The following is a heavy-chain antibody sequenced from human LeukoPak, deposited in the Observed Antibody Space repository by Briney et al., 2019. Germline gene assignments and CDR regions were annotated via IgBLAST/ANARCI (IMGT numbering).Heavy chain of an antibody. CDR1: GFTFSDYY. CDR2: ISSSSSYT. CDR3: SASRPHYGDYYGLDV. J-gene: IGHJ6*02. Sequence: GGSLRLSCAASGFTFSDYYMTWIRQAPGKGLEWVSYISSSSSYTNYAASVRGRFTVSRDNAKNSLYLQMNSLRAEDTAVYFCSASRPHYGDYYGLDVWGHGTTVTVSS. V-gene: IGHV3-11*06. D-gene: IGHD4/OR15-4a*01.